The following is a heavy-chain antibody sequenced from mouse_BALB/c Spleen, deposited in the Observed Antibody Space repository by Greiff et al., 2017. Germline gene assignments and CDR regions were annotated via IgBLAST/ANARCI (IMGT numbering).Heavy chain of an antibody. Sequence: VMLVESAAELARPGASVKMSCKASGYTFTSYTMHWVKQRPGQGLEWIGYINPSSGYTEYKQKFKDKTTLTADKSSSTAFMQLSSLTSEDSAVYYCARWVTTVVATDAMDYWGQGTSVTVSS. CDR2: INPSSGYT. CDR3: ARWVTTVVATDAMDY. D-gene: IGHD1-1*01. J-gene: IGHJ4*01. V-gene: IGHV1-4*02. CDR1: GYTFTSYT.